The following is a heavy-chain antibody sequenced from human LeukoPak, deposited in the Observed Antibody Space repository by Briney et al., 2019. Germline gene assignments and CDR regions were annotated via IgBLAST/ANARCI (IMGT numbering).Heavy chain of an antibody. Sequence: LDSPSVISSSSSIIYYADSVKGRFTISRDNAKNSLYLQMNSLRAEDTAVYYCAKDGPARIAVAGKTDYWGQGTLVTVSS. V-gene: IGHV3-48*04. J-gene: IGHJ4*02. D-gene: IGHD6-19*01. CDR2: ISSSSSII. CDR3: AKDGPARIAVAGKTDY.